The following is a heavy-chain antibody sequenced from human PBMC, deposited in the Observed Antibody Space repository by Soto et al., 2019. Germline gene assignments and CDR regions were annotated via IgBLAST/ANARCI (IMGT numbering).Heavy chain of an antibody. Sequence: PGESLKISCKGSGYSFTSYWIGWVRQMPGKDLEWMGIIYPGDSDTRYSPSFQGQVTISADKSISTAYLQWSSLKASYTAMYYCSRWSVTGPGLLDFWGQGSLVTGSS. CDR2: IYPGDSDT. D-gene: IGHD1-20*01. CDR3: SRWSVTGPGLLDF. J-gene: IGHJ4*02. V-gene: IGHV5-51*01. CDR1: GYSFTSYW.